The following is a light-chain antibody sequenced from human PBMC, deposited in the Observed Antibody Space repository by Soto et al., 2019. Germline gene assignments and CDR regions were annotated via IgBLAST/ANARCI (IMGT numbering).Light chain of an antibody. CDR1: QSVLYTSNNKNY. J-gene: IGKJ4*01. CDR2: WAS. V-gene: IGKV4-1*01. CDR3: QQYYTTLALT. Sequence: DIVMTQSPDSLAVSLGERATINCKSSQSVLYTSNNKNYLAWYQQKPGQPPKLLIYWASIRESGVPDRFSGSGSGTDFTLTISSLQAEDVAVYYCQQYYTTLALTYGGGTKVEIK.